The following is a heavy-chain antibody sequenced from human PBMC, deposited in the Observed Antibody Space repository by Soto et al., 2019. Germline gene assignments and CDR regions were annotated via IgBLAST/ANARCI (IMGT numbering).Heavy chain of an antibody. Sequence: QVQLVQSGAEVKKPGASVKISCKASGYTFTRYTMNWVRQAPGQRLEWMGGINPDNGNTKSSQKFQDRVMITRDTSANTAYMDLSSLRSEDTAVYYCARGIATGQLAPWGQGTLVSVSS. CDR3: ARGIATGQLAP. CDR1: GYTFTRYT. V-gene: IGHV1-3*01. CDR2: INPDNGNT. J-gene: IGHJ5*02. D-gene: IGHD2-15*01.